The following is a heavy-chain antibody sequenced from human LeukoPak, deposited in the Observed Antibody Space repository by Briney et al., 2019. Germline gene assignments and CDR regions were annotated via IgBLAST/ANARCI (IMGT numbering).Heavy chain of an antibody. CDR2: IIRDGSHT. V-gene: IGHV3-43*02. CDR1: GFTLDVYA. J-gene: IGHJ4*02. D-gene: IGHD1-26*01. Sequence: GGSLTLSCAASGFTLDVYAMRWVRQAHGGGLEWVLHIIRDGSHTYYAGSVKGRFTISRDNSKNSLYLQMTSLRTEDTALYDCAKDIDERYSGSDFDWGWGTLVTVSS. CDR3: AKDIDERYSGSDFD.